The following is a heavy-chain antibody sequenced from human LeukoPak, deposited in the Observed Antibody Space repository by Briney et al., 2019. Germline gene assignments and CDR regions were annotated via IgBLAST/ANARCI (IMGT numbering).Heavy chain of an antibody. V-gene: IGHV4-31*03. J-gene: IGHJ4*02. Sequence: PSETLSLTCTVSGGSSSSGAYSWSWIRQHPGKGLEWIGNIHDSGSTYYNPSLKSRVTISVDTSKNQFSLKLSSVTAADTAVYYCARLGYCSSTSCYVLDYWGQGTLVTVSS. CDR1: GGSSSSGAYS. CDR2: IHDSGST. CDR3: ARLGYCSSTSCYVLDY. D-gene: IGHD2-2*01.